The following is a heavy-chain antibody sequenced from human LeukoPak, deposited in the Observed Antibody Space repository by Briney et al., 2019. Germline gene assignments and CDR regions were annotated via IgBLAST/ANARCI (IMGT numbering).Heavy chain of an antibody. CDR1: GYTFTDNY. J-gene: IGHJ4*02. Sequence: ASVKVSCKASGYTFTDNYIHWVRQAPGQGLEWMGWINPNSGGTNYAQKFQGRVTFTRDTSINTAYMELSRLRSDDTAVYYCARDYGTTYYYDILTGYQCDYWGRGTLVTVSS. CDR2: INPNSGGT. CDR3: ARDYGTTYYYDILTGYQCDY. V-gene: IGHV1-2*02. D-gene: IGHD3-9*01.